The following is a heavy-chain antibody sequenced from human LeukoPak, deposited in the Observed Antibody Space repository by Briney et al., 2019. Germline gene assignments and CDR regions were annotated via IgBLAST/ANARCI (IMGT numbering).Heavy chain of an antibody. CDR1: GGSISSSSYY. D-gene: IGHD1-26*01. V-gene: IGHV4-39*07. CDR3: ATTTIRLGY. CDR2: IYYSGST. Sequence: PSETLSLTCTVSGGSISSSSYYWGWIRQPPGKGLEWIGSIYYSGSTYYNPSLKSRVTISVDTSKNQFSLKLSSVTAADTAVYFCATTTIRLGYWGRGTLVTVSS. J-gene: IGHJ4*02.